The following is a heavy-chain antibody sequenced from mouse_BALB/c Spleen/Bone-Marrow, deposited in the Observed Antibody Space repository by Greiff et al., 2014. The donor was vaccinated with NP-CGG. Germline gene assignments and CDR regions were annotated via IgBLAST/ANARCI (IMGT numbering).Heavy chain of an antibody. CDR3: ARGGICDGYSY. Sequence: VQLVESGAELAKPRASVKMSCKASGYTFTNYWMHWVKQRPGQGLEWIGYIDPSTGYTEYNQKFKDKATLTADKSSSTAYMQLSSLTSEDSAVYYCARGGICDGYSYWGQGTLVTVSA. CDR2: IDPSTGYT. V-gene: IGHV1-7*01. CDR1: GYTFTNYW. D-gene: IGHD2-3*01. J-gene: IGHJ3*01.